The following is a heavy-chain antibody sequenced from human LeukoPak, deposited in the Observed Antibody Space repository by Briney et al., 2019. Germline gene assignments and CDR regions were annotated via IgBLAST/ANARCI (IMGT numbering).Heavy chain of an antibody. Sequence: PSETLSLTCAVYGESFSGYYWSWIRQPPGKGLEWIGEINHSGSTNYNPSLKSRVTISVDTSKNQFSLKLSSVTAADTAVYYCATSGGTLGPTNYFAYWGRGTLVTVSS. D-gene: IGHD3-16*01. CDR1: GESFSGYY. V-gene: IGHV4-34*01. CDR2: INHSGST. J-gene: IGHJ4*02. CDR3: ATSGGTLGPTNYFAY.